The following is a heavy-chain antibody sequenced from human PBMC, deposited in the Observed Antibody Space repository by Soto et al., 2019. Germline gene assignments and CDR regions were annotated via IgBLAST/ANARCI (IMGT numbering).Heavy chain of an antibody. Sequence: GESLKISCTGFGYTFTTFWISWVRQMPGRGLEWMGRIDPRDSYTNYSPSFQGHVTISVDKSISTAYLQWGSLKASDTAMYYCARLYCTSSTCDSWFDPWGQGTLVTVSS. CDR1: GYTFTTFW. V-gene: IGHV5-10-1*01. CDR3: ARLYCTSSTCDSWFDP. J-gene: IGHJ5*02. D-gene: IGHD2-2*01. CDR2: IDPRDSYT.